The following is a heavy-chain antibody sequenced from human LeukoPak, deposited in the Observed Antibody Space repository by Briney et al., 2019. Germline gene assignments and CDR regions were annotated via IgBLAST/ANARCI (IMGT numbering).Heavy chain of an antibody. J-gene: IGHJ4*02. CDR2: ISSSGSTI. D-gene: IGHD6-13*01. CDR1: GFTFSDYY. V-gene: IGHV3-11*01. CDR3: ARVGYSSSSKFDY. Sequence: KAGGSLRLSCAASGFTFSDYYMSWIRQAPGKGLEWVSYISSSGSTIYYADSVKGRFTISRDNAKNSLYLQMNSLRAEDTAVYYCARVGYSSSSKFDYWGQGTLVTVSS.